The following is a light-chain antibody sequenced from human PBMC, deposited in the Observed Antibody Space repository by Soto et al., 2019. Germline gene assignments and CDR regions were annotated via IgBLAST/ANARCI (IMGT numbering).Light chain of an antibody. J-gene: IGKJ1*01. V-gene: IGKV3-20*01. CDR3: QQYGSSPPWT. CDR2: GAS. CDR1: QSVSSSY. Sequence: EIVLTQSPGTLSLSPGERATLSCRASQSVSSSYLAWYQQKPGQAHRLLIYGASSKATGIPDRFSGSGSGTDCTLSISLLEAEDFGVYYCQQYGSSPPWTFGQGTKVQIK.